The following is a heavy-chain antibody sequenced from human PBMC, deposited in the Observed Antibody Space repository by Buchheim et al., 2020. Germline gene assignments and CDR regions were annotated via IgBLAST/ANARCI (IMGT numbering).Heavy chain of an antibody. D-gene: IGHD3-10*01. V-gene: IGHV4-31*03. CDR1: GGSISSGGYY. CDR3: ARAFSAKVLLWFGELDYFDY. J-gene: IGHJ4*02. Sequence: QVQLQESGPGLVKPSQTLSLTCTVSGGSISSGGYYWSWIRQHPGKGLEWIGYIYYSGSTYYNPSLKSRVTISVDTSTNQFSLKLSSVTAADTAVYYCARAFSAKVLLWFGELDYFDYWGQGTL. CDR2: IYYSGST.